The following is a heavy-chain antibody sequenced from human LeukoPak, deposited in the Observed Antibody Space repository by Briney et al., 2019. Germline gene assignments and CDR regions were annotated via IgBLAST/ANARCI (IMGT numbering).Heavy chain of an antibody. Sequence: ASVTVSCKASGYTFTSYAMHWVRQAPGQRLEWMGWINAGNGNTKYSQKFQGRVTITRDTSASTAYMELSSLRSEDTAVYYCARDAPPGYYDSSGYLLGLNWFDPWGQGTLVTVSS. J-gene: IGHJ5*02. CDR3: ARDAPPGYYDSSGYLLGLNWFDP. CDR1: GYTFTSYA. CDR2: INAGNGNT. D-gene: IGHD3-22*01. V-gene: IGHV1-3*01.